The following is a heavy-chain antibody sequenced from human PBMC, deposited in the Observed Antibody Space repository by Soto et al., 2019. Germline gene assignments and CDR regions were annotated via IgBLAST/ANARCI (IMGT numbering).Heavy chain of an antibody. CDR1: GASISGFY. Sequence: SETLSLTCTVSGASISGFYWSRIRKSAGKGLEWIGRIYATGTTDYNPSLKSRVMMSVDTSKKQFSLKLRSVTAADTAVYYCVRDGTKTLREWFDPWGQGISVTVSS. J-gene: IGHJ5*02. CDR2: IYATGTT. V-gene: IGHV4-4*07. CDR3: VRDGTKTLREWFDP. D-gene: IGHD1-1*01.